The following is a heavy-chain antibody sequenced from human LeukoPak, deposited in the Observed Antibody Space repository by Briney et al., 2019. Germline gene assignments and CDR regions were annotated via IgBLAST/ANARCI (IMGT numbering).Heavy chain of an antibody. CDR2: IRYDGSNK. D-gene: IGHD3-9*01. Sequence: GGSLRLSCVASEFTFSSHGMHWVRQAPGRGLEWVSFIRYDGSNKYYADSVKGRFTISRDNSKNTLYLQMDSLRVEDTAVYYCAKDQPYKWIDRDILTGYYDYWGQGVLVTVSS. V-gene: IGHV3-30*02. CDR3: AKDQPYKWIDRDILTGYYDY. CDR1: EFTFSSHG. J-gene: IGHJ4*02.